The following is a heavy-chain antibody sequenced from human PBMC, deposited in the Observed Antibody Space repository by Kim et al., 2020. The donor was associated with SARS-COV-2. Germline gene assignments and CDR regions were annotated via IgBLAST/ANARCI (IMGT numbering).Heavy chain of an antibody. CDR1: GYTFTSYY. D-gene: IGHD3-10*01. Sequence: ASVKVSCQTSGYTFTSYYIHWVRQAPGQGLEWMGVIDPSSGSTFNAQKFQGRLTLTRDTSTSTVYMELNSLRSGDTAVYYCARDRDYFTMIRGVFFDAFDIWGQGTMVIVSS. J-gene: IGHJ3*02. V-gene: IGHV1-46*01. CDR2: IDPSSGST. CDR3: ARDRDYFTMIRGVFFDAFDI.